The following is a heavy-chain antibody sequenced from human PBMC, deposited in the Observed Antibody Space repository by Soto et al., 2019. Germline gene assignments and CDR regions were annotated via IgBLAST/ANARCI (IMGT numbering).Heavy chain of an antibody. CDR2: IWYDGSNK. J-gene: IGHJ6*02. CDR3: ARDRRATITTMDV. D-gene: IGHD5-12*01. V-gene: IGHV3-33*01. CDR1: GFTFSSYG. Sequence: QVQLVESGGGVVQPGRSPRLSCAASGFTFSSYGMHWVRQAPGKGLEWVAVIWYDGSNKYYADSVKGRFTISRDNSKNTLYLQMNSLRAEDTAVYYCARDRRATITTMDVWGQGTTVTVSS.